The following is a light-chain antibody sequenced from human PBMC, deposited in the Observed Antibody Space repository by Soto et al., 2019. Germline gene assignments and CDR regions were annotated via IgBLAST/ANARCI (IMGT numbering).Light chain of an antibody. CDR2: GVI. CDR3: SSYASSTSVV. CDR1: SSDIGYNY. V-gene: IGLV2-14*03. J-gene: IGLJ2*01. Sequence: QSALTQPASVSGSPGQSITISCTGSSSDIGYNYVSWYQQHPGKAPKLIIYGVINRPSGGSNRFSGSKSGNTASLTISGLQAEDEADYYCSSYASSTSVVFGGGTKLTVL.